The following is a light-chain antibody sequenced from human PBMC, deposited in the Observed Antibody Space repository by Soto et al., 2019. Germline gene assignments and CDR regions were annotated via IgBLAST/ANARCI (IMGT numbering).Light chain of an antibody. J-gene: IGLJ1*01. Sequence: QSALTQPASVFGSPGQSITISCTGTSSDVGGYNYVSWYQQHPGKAPKFMIYDVSSRPSGVSNRFSGSKSGNTVSLTISGLQAEDEADYYCCSYTTSNTRQIVFGTGTKVTVL. CDR2: DVS. V-gene: IGLV2-14*03. CDR1: SSDVGGYNY. CDR3: CSYTTSNTRQIV.